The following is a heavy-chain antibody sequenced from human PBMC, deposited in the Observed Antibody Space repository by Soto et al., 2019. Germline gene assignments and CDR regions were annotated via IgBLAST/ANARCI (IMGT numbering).Heavy chain of an antibody. D-gene: IGHD3-10*01. CDR2: VYHTGVT. CDR3: ARDLTSNLNCFDP. Sequence: SETLSLTCTVSGDSLINGGYYWSWIRHLPGKGLEWLGYVYHTGVTYYNPSLKSRLTMSIETSKNQFSLKLSSVTAADTAVYDCARDLTSNLNCFDPWGQGTLVTVSS. V-gene: IGHV4-31*03. CDR1: GDSLINGGYY. J-gene: IGHJ5*02.